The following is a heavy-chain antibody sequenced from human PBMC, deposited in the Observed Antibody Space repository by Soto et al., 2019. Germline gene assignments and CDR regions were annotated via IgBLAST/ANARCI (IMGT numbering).Heavy chain of an antibody. V-gene: IGHV1-18*01. CDR1: GYTFTSNG. CDR2: ISAYNGNT. Sequence: GASVKVTCKASGYTFTSNGSSWVRQAPGQGLEWMGWISAYNGNTKNAQKLQGRVTMTTDTSTSTAYMELRSLRSDDTAVYYCARDSPPVDYWGQGTLVTVSS. J-gene: IGHJ4*02. CDR3: ARDSPPVDY.